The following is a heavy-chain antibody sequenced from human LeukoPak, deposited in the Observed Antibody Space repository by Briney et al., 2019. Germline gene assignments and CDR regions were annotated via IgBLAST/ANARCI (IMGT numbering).Heavy chain of an antibody. Sequence: SETLPLTCSVSGGSISIGGYYWSWIRQHPGKGPEWIGSIYYSGSRYYNPSLKSRLTISVDTSDNQFSLRLTSVTAADTAVYYCARTSKPAAIDYWGQGTLVTVSS. CDR2: IYYSGSR. J-gene: IGHJ4*02. CDR3: ARTSKPAAIDY. CDR1: GGSISIGGYY. D-gene: IGHD2-2*01. V-gene: IGHV4-31*03.